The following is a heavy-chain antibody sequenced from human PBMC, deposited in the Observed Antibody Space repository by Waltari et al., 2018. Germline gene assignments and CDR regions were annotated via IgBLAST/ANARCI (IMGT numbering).Heavy chain of an antibody. J-gene: IGHJ4*02. CDR3: AKAPHRSPADY. CDR1: GFIFSNYA. Sequence: EVQLLESGGGLVRPGGSARLSCAASGFIFSNYAMSWVRQAPGKGLEWVAVINAGGATYYTDSVEGRFTISRDNSKNTLYLQMDSLRVEDTAVYYCAKAPHRSPADYWGQGTLVTVSS. CDR2: INAGGAT. V-gene: IGHV3-23*03.